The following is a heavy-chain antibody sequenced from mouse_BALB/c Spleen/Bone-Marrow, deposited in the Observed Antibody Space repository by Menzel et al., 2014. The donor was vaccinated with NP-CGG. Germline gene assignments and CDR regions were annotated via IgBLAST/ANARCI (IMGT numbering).Heavy chain of an antibody. D-gene: IGHD3-1*01. CDR3: ARGGSSGLYYCAMDY. J-gene: IGHJ4*01. V-gene: IGHV1S137*01. CDR2: ISPYYVDG. Sequence: QVQLQQPGAELVRPGVSVKISCKGSSYTFTDYAMHWVKQSHAKSLEWIGVISPYYVDGGYNQKFKGKATMTIDKSSSTAYMELARLTSEDSAIYYCARGGSSGLYYCAMDYWGQGTSVTVSS. CDR1: SYTFTDYA.